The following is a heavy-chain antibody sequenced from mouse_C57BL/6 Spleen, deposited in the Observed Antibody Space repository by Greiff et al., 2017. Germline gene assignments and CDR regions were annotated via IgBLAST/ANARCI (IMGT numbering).Heavy chain of an antibody. CDR3: AWISSVV. CDR2: ISYDGSN. V-gene: IGHV3-6*01. J-gene: IGHJ1*03. CDR1: GYSITSGYY. Sequence: EVQLQQSGPGLVKPSQSLSLTCSVTGYSITSGYYWNWIRQFPGNKLEWMGYISYDGSNNYNPSLKNRISITRDTSKNQFFLKLNSVTTEDTATYYCAWISSVVWGTGTTVTVSS.